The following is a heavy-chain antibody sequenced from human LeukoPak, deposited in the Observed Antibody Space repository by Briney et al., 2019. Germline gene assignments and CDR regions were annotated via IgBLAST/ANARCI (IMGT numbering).Heavy chain of an antibody. CDR3: AKDSYDILTGYYLFDY. V-gene: IGHV3-23*01. Sequence: GGSLRLSRAASGFTFSSYAMSWVRQAPGKGLEWVSAISGSGGSTYYADSVKGRFTISRDNSKNTLYLQMNSLRAEDTAVYYCAKDSYDILTGYYLFDYWGQGTLVTVSS. D-gene: IGHD3-9*01. J-gene: IGHJ4*02. CDR2: ISGSGGST. CDR1: GFTFSSYA.